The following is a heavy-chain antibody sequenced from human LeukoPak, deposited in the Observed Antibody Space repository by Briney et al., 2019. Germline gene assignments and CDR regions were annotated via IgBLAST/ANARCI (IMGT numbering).Heavy chain of an antibody. Sequence: PGGSLRLSCAAAGFTFSSYAMSWVRQAPGKGLDWVSAISGSGGNTYYADSVKGRFTISRDNSKNTLYLQMNSLRAEDTAVYYCAKLYDFWSGYYFDYWGQGTLVTVSS. V-gene: IGHV3-23*01. CDR3: AKLYDFWSGYYFDY. CDR2: ISGSGGNT. D-gene: IGHD3-3*01. J-gene: IGHJ4*02. CDR1: GFTFSSYA.